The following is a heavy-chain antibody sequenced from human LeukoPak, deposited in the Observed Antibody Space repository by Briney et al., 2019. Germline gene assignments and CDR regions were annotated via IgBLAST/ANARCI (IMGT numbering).Heavy chain of an antibody. Sequence: GGSLRLSCAISGFTVNSNYMSWVRQAPGKGLEWVSVIYSGGSTYYANSVKGRFTISRDNSKNTLYLQMNNLRAEDTAVYYCARDWGKVWGQGTLVIVSS. V-gene: IGHV3-53*01. CDR1: GFTVNSNY. CDR2: IYSGGST. D-gene: IGHD3-16*01. CDR3: ARDWGKV. J-gene: IGHJ4*02.